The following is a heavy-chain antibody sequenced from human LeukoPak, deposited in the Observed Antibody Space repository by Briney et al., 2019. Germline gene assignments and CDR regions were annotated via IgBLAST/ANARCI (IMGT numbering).Heavy chain of an antibody. V-gene: IGHV4-59*12. CDR2: IYYSGST. J-gene: IGHJ5*02. CDR3: ARSPSGLVRWLRWFDP. Sequence: SETLSLTCTVSGGSISSYYWSWIRQPPGKGLEWIGCIYYSGSTNYNPSFKSRVTISVDTSKNQFSLKLSSVTAADTAVYYCARSPSGLVRWLRWFDPWGQGTLVTVSS. D-gene: IGHD6-19*01. CDR1: GGSISSYY.